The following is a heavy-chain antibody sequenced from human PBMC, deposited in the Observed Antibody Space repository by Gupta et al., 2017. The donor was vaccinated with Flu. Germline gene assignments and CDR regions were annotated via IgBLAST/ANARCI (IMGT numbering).Heavy chain of an antibody. CDR2: IWYDGSNK. CDR3: ARDGSSWYDARNDY. J-gene: IGHJ4*02. CDR1: GFTFSSYG. V-gene: IGHV3-33*01. Sequence: QVQLVESGGGVVQPGRSLRLSCAASGFTFSSYGMHWVRQAPGKGLEWVAVIWYDGSNKYYADSVKGRFTISRDNSKNTLYLQMNSLRAEDTAVYYCARDGSSWYDARNDYWGQGTLVTVSS. D-gene: IGHD6-13*01.